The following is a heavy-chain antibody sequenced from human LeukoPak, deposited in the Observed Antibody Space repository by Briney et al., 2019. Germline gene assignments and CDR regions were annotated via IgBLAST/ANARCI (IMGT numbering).Heavy chain of an antibody. CDR3: ARHGMITFGGVIAIDY. Sequence: GESLKISCKGSGYSFTSYWIGWVRQMPGKGLEWMGIIYPGDSDTRYSPSFQGQVTISADKSISTAYLQWSSLKASGTAMYYCARHGMITFGGVIAIDYWGQGTLVTVSS. CDR1: GYSFTSYW. D-gene: IGHD3-16*02. CDR2: IYPGDSDT. J-gene: IGHJ4*02. V-gene: IGHV5-51*01.